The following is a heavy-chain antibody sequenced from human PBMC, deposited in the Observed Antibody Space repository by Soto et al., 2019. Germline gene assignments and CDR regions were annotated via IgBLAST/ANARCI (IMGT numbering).Heavy chain of an antibody. J-gene: IGHJ4*02. CDR3: ARDASDYGGNPDYFDY. CDR2: IYYSGST. D-gene: IGHD4-17*01. CDR1: GGSISSGGYY. V-gene: IGHV4-31*03. Sequence: QVQLQESGPGLVKPSQTLSLTCTVSGGSISSGGYYWSWIRQHPGKGLEWIGYIYYSGSTYYNPSLKSRVTISVDTSKNQFSLKLSSVTAADTAVYYCARDASDYGGNPDYFDYWGQGTLVTVSS.